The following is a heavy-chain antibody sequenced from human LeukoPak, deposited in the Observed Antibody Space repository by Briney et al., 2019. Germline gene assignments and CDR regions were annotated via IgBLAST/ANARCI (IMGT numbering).Heavy chain of an antibody. CDR1: GFTLSNYG. CDR2: IWFDGSNK. Sequence: GGSLRLSCAASGFTLSNYGIYWVRQAPGRGLEGVAIIWFDGSNKYYADSVKGRFTISRDNSKNTLYLQMDSLRADDTAVYYCARAESGGIRYSPAFYYYGMDVWGQGTTVTVSS. V-gene: IGHV3-33*01. CDR3: ARAESGGIRYSPAFYYYGMDV. J-gene: IGHJ6*02. D-gene: IGHD2-15*01.